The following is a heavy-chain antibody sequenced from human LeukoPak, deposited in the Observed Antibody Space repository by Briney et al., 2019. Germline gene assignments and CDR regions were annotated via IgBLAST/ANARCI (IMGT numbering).Heavy chain of an antibody. CDR3: ARGRDLFDS. CDR1: GFTFNTYS. J-gene: IGHJ4*02. CDR2: ISSSSATI. Sequence: PGGSLRLSCVASGFTFNTYSMNWFRQAPGKGLEWFSYISSSSATIYYADSVKGRFTISRDNAKNSLYLQMNSLRAEDTAVYYCARGRDLFDSWGQGTLVIVSS. V-gene: IGHV3-48*04.